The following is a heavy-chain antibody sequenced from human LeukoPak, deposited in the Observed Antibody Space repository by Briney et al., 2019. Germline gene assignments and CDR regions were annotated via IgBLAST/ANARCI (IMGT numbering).Heavy chain of an antibody. CDR2: IYPGDSDA. D-gene: IGHD3-22*01. Sequence: GESLTISCKTSGYNFTTSWIGWVRQMSGKGLEWMGIIYPGDSDARYSPSFQGQVTFSADKSITTAYLQWNSLKASDTAMYYCATAHGSGSLDVWGQGTLVTVSS. J-gene: IGHJ4*02. V-gene: IGHV5-51*01. CDR3: ATAHGSGSLDV. CDR1: GYNFTTSW.